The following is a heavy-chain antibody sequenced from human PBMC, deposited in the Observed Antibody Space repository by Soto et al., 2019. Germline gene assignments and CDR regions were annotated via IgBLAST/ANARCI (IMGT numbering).Heavy chain of an antibody. CDR1: GGSISSSHL. Sequence: SETLSLTCAVLGGSISSSHLWSWVRQSPGMGLEWIGEIYHSGIPNYNPSLKSRVTISVDTSKNQFSLKLSSVTAADTAVYYCARVLMLGYCSGGSCYPLAYYYYYGMDVWGQGTTVT. CDR3: ARVLMLGYCSGGSCYPLAYYYYYGMDV. CDR2: IYHSGIP. V-gene: IGHV4-4*02. J-gene: IGHJ6*02. D-gene: IGHD2-15*01.